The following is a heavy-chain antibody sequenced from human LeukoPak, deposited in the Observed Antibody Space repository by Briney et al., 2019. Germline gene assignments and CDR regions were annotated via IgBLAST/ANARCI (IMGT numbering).Heavy chain of an antibody. J-gene: IGHJ6*03. CDR1: GFTFDDYA. Sequence: GGSLRLSCAASGFTFDDYAMHWVRQAPGKGLEWVSLISWDGGSTYYADSVKGRLTISRDNSKNSLYLQMNSLRAEDTALYYCAKDNTCSSTSCYRGLYYYYYMDVWGKGTTVTVSS. CDR2: ISWDGGST. V-gene: IGHV3-43D*04. D-gene: IGHD2-2*02. CDR3: AKDNTCSSTSCYRGLYYYYYMDV.